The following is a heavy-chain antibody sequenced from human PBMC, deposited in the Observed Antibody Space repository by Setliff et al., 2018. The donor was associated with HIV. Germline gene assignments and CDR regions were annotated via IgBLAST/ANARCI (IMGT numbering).Heavy chain of an antibody. CDR3: ARDRWFSNNWYSDY. V-gene: IGHV3-7*05. J-gene: IGHJ4*02. Sequence: GGSLRLSCAASGFTFSNNWMAWVRLAPGKGLEWVANIKQGGSVKNYVDSVRGRFTISRDNAENSLFLQMTGLRPEDTAMYYCARDRWFSNNWYSDYWGQGTLVTVSS. CDR1: GFTFSNNW. D-gene: IGHD6-13*01. CDR2: IKQGGSVK.